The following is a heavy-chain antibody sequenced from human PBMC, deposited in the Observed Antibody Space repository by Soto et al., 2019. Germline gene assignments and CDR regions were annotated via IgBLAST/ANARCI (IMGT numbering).Heavy chain of an antibody. J-gene: IGHJ6*02. D-gene: IGHD1-20*01. V-gene: IGHV4-31*03. CDR2: IYYSGST. CDR1: GGSIGSGGYY. CDR3: ARVTYNWNDEYGVGMDV. Sequence: SETLSLTCTVSGGSIGSGGYYWSWIRQHPGKGLEWIGYIYYSGSTYYNPSLKSRVTISVDTSKNQFSLKLSSVTAADTAVYYCARVTYNWNDEYGVGMDVWGQGTTVTVS.